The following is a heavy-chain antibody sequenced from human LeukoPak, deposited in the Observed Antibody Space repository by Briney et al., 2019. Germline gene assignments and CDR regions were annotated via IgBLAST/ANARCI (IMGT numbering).Heavy chain of an antibody. CDR2: ISGSGGST. CDR1: GFTFSTYA. CDR3: ARSRGPNTFGGVHDY. V-gene: IGHV3-23*01. Sequence: GRSLRLSCAASGFTFSTYAMSWVSQAPGKGLEWVSGISGSGGSTYYADSVKGRFTISRDNSKNTLYLQMNSLRAEDTAVYYCARSRGPNTFGGVHDYWGQGTLVTVSS. J-gene: IGHJ4*02. D-gene: IGHD3-16*01.